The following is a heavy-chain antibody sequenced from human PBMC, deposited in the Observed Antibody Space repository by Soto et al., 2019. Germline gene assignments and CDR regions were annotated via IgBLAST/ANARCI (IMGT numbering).Heavy chain of an antibody. J-gene: IGHJ4*02. D-gene: IGHD3-9*01. CDR2: ISSNGGST. V-gene: IGHV3-64*01. Sequence: GGSLRLSCAASGFTFSSYAMHWVRQAPGKGLEYVSAISSNGGSTYYANSVKGRFTISRDNSKNKLYLQMGSLRAEDMAVYYCAREGQPVLRYFDWLLYDALDYWGQGTLVTVSS. CDR3: AREGQPVLRYFDWLLYDALDY. CDR1: GFTFSSYA.